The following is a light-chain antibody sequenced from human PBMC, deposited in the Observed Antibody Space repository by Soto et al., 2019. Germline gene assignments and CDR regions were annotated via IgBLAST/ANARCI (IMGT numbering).Light chain of an antibody. CDR2: GDS. CDR1: NIGSKS. CDR3: QVWDSSSVYVV. J-gene: IGLJ2*01. V-gene: IGLV3-21*02. Sequence: SYELTQPPSVSVAPGQTARITCGGNNIGSKSVHWYQQKPGQAPVLVVYGDSDRPSGIPERFSGSNSGNTATLTISRVEAGDEADYYCQVWDSSSVYVVFGGGTKLTVL.